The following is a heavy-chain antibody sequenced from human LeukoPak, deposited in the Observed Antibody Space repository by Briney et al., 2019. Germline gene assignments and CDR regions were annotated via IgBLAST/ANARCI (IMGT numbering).Heavy chain of an antibody. Sequence: SVKVSCKASGGTFSSYAISWVRQAPGQGLEWMGRIIPIFGTANYAQKFQGRVTITTDESTGTAYMELSSLRSEDTAVYYCARGQMTTVTRYYFDYWGQGTLVTVSS. J-gene: IGHJ4*02. V-gene: IGHV1-69*05. CDR1: GGTFSSYA. CDR3: ARGQMTTVTRYYFDY. D-gene: IGHD4-11*01. CDR2: IIPIFGTA.